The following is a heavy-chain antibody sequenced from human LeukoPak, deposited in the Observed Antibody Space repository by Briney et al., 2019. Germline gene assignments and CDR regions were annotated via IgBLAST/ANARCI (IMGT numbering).Heavy chain of an antibody. J-gene: IGHJ4*02. CDR2: IYSGGST. D-gene: IGHD6-19*01. Sequence: GGSLRLSCAASGFTFSSYWMHWVRKAPGKGLEWVSVIYSGGSTYYADSVKGRFTISRDNSKDTLYLQMNSLRAEDTAVYYCARALYSSGWYGYWGQGTLVTVSS. CDR3: ARALYSSGWYGY. CDR1: GFTFSSYW. V-gene: IGHV3-53*01.